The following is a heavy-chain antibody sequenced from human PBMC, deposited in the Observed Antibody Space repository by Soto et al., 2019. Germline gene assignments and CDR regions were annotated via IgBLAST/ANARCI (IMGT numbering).Heavy chain of an antibody. J-gene: IGHJ4*02. V-gene: IGHV4-39*01. CDR1: GGSISSSSYY. CDR3: ARRRIAVADY. Sequence: QLQLQESGPGLVKPSETLSLTCTVSGGSISSSSYYWGWIRQPPGKGLEWNGSIYYSGRTYYNPTLKSRVTIPGDTAKNQCALKLSAVTAADTAVYYCARRRIAVADYWGQGTLVTVSS. CDR2: IYYSGRT. D-gene: IGHD6-19*01.